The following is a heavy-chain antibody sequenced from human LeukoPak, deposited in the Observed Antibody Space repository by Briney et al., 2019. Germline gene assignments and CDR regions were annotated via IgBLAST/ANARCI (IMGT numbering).Heavy chain of an antibody. CDR3: ARRGLVAGIYDLVYGFDI. CDR2: MNPNTGDT. V-gene: IGHV1-8*03. CDR1: GYTFTSYY. D-gene: IGHD3/OR15-3a*01. J-gene: IGHJ3*02. Sequence: ASVKVSCKASGYTFTSYYMHWVRQAPGQGPEWMGWMNPNTGDTGFPQNFQGRVTITQDSSISTVYMELSSLTSEDTAVYYCARRGLVAGIYDLVYGFDIWGQGTMVTVSS.